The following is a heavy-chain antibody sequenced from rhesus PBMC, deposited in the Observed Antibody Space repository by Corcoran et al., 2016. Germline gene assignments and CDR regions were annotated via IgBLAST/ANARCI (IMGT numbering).Heavy chain of an antibody. CDR3: ARYDSGSYYYRFDY. D-gene: IGHD3-16*01. Sequence: QVKLQQWGEGLVKPSETLSLTCAVYGGSLSVYYSLTCVRQPPGKGLEWIGYINGNSASTNYNPSLKNRVTISKDTSKNQFSLKLSSVTAADTAVYYCARYDSGSYYYRFDYWGQGVLVTVSS. CDR2: INGNSAST. V-gene: IGHV4-73*01. J-gene: IGHJ4*01. CDR1: GGSLSVYYS.